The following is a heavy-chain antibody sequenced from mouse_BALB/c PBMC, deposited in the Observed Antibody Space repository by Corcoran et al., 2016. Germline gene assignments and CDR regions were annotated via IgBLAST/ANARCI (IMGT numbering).Heavy chain of an antibody. CDR1: GFNIKDYY. D-gene: IGHD2-3*01. V-gene: IGHV14-1*02. CDR2: IDPENGNT. J-gene: IGHJ1*01. Sequence: EVQLQQSGAELVRPGALVKLSCKASGFNIKDYYMHWVKQRPEQGLEWIGWIDPENGNTIYVPKFQGKASITADTSSNTAYLQLSSLTSEDTAVYYCARMGYWYFDVWGAGTTVTVSS. CDR3: ARMGYWYFDV.